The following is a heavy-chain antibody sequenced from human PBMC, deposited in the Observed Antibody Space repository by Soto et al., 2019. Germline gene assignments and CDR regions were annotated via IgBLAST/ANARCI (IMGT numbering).Heavy chain of an antibody. V-gene: IGHV3-23*01. Sequence: EVQLLESGGGLVQPGGSLRLSCAASGFTFINYAMNWVRQAPGKGLQWVATITGGGDATFYTDSVKGRFTISRDFSSNTPSLQMNSLGVDDTAVYYCARKVLGSTTRPDYWYFDLWGRGTLVTVSS. J-gene: IGHJ2*01. CDR2: ITGGGDAT. CDR3: ARKVLGSTTRPDYWYFDL. D-gene: IGHD3-10*01. CDR1: GFTFINYA.